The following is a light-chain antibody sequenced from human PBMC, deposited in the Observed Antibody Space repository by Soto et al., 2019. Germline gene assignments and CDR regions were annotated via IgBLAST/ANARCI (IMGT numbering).Light chain of an antibody. J-gene: IGLJ2*01. CDR1: VSDVGGYDS. V-gene: IGLV2-14*03. CDR2: GVN. CDR3: SSYTRSSTLV. Sequence: QSALTQPASVSGSPGQSITISCTGTVSDVGGYDSVSWYQQHPGRAPKLIIYGVNNRPSGVSNRFSGSKSGNTASLTISGLQADDEADYYCSSYTRSSTLVFGGGTKLTVL.